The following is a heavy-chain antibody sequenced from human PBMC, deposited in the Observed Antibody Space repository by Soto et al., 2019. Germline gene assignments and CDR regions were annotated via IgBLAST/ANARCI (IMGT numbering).Heavy chain of an antibody. CDR2: IYYSGTT. Sequence: QVQLQESGPGLVKPSQTLSLTCTVAGYSISSGGYYWSWIRQHPGKGLVWVGYIYYSGTTYYNPSLKSRVTISVDTSKNQFSLKLSSVTAADTAVYYCARGGRVAVAGHFDYWGQGTLVTVSS. J-gene: IGHJ4*02. CDR1: GYSISSGGYY. D-gene: IGHD6-13*01. V-gene: IGHV4-31*03. CDR3: ARGGRVAVAGHFDY.